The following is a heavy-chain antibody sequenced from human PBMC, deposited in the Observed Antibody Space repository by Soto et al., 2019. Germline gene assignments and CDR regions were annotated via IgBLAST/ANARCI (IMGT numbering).Heavy chain of an antibody. D-gene: IGHD3-16*01. J-gene: IGHJ5*02. V-gene: IGHV1-18*04. CDR1: GYTFSSYG. CDR2: ISAYNGNT. CDR3: ARDLWGTTIFPFDP. Sequence: ASVKVSCKASGYTFSSYGISWVRPAPGQGLEWMGWISAYNGNTNNAQKLQGRVTMTTDTSTSTAYMELRSLRSDDTAVYYCARDLWGTTIFPFDPWGQGTLVTVSS.